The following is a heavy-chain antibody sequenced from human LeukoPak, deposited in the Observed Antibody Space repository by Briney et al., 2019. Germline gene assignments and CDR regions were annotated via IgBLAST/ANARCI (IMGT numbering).Heavy chain of an antibody. CDR3: AGVRLGNTGLSEYFEH. V-gene: IGHV4-4*02. CDR2: ISQSART. D-gene: IGHD3-16*01. J-gene: IGHJ1*01. Sequence: SETLSLTCGVTGGSITNNWWTWVRQPPGKGLEWIGEISQSARTNYNPSLKSRVTMSIDKSRNQFSLRMTSVSAADTAVYYCAGVRLGNTGLSEYFEHWGQGTLVTVSS. CDR1: GGSITNNW.